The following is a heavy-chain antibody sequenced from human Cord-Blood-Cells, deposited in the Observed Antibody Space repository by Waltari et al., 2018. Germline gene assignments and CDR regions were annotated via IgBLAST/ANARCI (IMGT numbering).Heavy chain of an antibody. CDR1: GYTLPELS. D-gene: IGHD3-16*02. J-gene: IGHJ3*02. V-gene: IGHV1-24*01. Sequence: QVQLVQSGAEVKKPGASVKVSCKVSGYTLPELSMHWVRQAPGKGLEWMGGFDSEEGETIYAQECQGRVTMTENTSTDTAYMELSSLRSEDTAVYYCATQKSYDYVWGSYRADAFDIWGQGTMVTVSS. CDR3: ATQKSYDYVWGSYRADAFDI. CDR2: FDSEEGET.